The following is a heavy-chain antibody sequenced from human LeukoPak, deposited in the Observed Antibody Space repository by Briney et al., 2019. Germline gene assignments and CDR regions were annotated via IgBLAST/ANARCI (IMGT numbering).Heavy chain of an antibody. CDR3: ARSAFTTGRFDY. D-gene: IGHD3-10*01. V-gene: IGHV4-31*03. CDR2: IFYSGRT. J-gene: IGHJ4*02. CDR1: GDSMSSGSYY. Sequence: SETLSLTCTVSGDSMSSGSYYWSWIRQHPGKGLEWIGYIFYSGRTYYNPSLKSRLTISIDTSKELFSLNLTSVTAADTAVYYCARSAFTTGRFDYWAQGTLVTVSS.